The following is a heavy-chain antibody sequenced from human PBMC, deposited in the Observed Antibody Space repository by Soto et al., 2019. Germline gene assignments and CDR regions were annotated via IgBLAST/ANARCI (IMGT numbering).Heavy chain of an antibody. CDR2: IWYDGSNK. CDR1: GFTFSSYG. Sequence: QVQLVESGGGVVQPGRSLRLSCAASGFTFSSYGMHWVRQAPGKGLEWVAVIWYDGSNKYYADSVKGRFTISRDNSKNTLYLQMNSLRAEDTGVYYCARSRYFDWLLPYFQHWGQGTLVTVSS. D-gene: IGHD3-9*01. J-gene: IGHJ1*01. CDR3: ARSRYFDWLLPYFQH. V-gene: IGHV3-33*01.